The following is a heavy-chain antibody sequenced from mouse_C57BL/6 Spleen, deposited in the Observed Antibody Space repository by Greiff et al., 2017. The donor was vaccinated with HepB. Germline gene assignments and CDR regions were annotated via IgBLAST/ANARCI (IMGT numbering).Heavy chain of an antibody. CDR1: GYTFTSYG. V-gene: IGHV1-81*01. Sequence: VQLVESGAELARPGASVKLSCKASGYTFTSYGISWVKQRTGQGLEWIGEIYPRSGNTYYNEKFKGKATLTADKSSSTAYMELRSLTSEDSAVYFCARHGTAQATFYFDYWGQGTTLTVSS. CDR3: ARHGTAQATFYFDY. D-gene: IGHD3-2*02. J-gene: IGHJ2*01. CDR2: IYPRSGNT.